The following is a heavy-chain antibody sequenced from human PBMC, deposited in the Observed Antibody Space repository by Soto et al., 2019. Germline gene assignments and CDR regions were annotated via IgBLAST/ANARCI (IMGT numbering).Heavy chain of an antibody. Sequence: QIQLVESGGGVVQPGRSLRLSCEVSGLSFRSCGMHWVRQVPGKGLEWVSVIWYDGERKFYTDSVSGRFTISRDTYRNILYLQMDSLRVEATGVYYCVNDLGRPRGVLKNDAFDVWGQGTPVTVSS. J-gene: IGHJ3*01. V-gene: IGHV3-33*03. D-gene: IGHD3-10*01. CDR2: IWYDGERK. CDR3: VNDLGRPRGVLKNDAFDV. CDR1: GLSFRSCG.